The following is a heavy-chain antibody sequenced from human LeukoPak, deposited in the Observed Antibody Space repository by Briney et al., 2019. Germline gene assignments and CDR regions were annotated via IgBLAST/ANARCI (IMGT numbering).Heavy chain of an antibody. CDR2: ISWDGGTT. V-gene: IGHV3-43D*04. CDR1: VLPFDDYA. D-gene: IGHD3-3*01. Sequence: PGGSLRLSCAASVLPFDDYAMHWVRQAPGKGLEWVSLISWDGGTTYHADSVKGRFTISRDNSKNSLYLQMNSLRAEETALYYCAKGNLESDYYYYYMNVWGKGTTVTPSS. CDR3: AKGNLESDYYYYYMNV. J-gene: IGHJ6*03.